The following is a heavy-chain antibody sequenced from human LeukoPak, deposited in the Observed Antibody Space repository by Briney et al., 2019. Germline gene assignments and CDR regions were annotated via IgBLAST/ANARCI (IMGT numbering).Heavy chain of an antibody. Sequence: PSETLSLTCAVSGYSISSGYYWGWIRQPPGKGLEWIGSISPSGSTFYNPSLKSRVTISVDTSKNQFSLKLRSVTAADTAVYYCALSPLGAAGTSSGLFDYWGQGTLVTVSS. J-gene: IGHJ4*02. V-gene: IGHV4-38-2*01. D-gene: IGHD6-13*01. CDR2: ISPSGST. CDR3: ALSPLGAAGTSSGLFDY. CDR1: GYSISSGYY.